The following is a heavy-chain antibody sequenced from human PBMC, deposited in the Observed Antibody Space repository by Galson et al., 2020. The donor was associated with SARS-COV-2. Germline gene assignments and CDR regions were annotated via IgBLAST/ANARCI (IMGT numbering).Heavy chain of an antibody. V-gene: IGHV4-4*02. D-gene: IGHD4-17*01. J-gene: IGHJ2*01. Sequence: SETLSLTCAVSGGSISSSNWWSWVRQPPGKGLEWIGEIYHSGSTNYNPSLKSRVTISVDKSKNQFSLKLSSVTAADTAVYYCARAYQYGDYAPSGYWYFDLWGRGTLVTVSS. CDR1: GGSISSSNW. CDR3: ARAYQYGDYAPSGYWYFDL. CDR2: IYHSGST.